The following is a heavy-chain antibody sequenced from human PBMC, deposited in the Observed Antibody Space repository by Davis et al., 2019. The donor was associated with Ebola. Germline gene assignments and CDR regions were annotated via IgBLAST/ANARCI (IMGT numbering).Heavy chain of an antibody. CDR1: GFTFSTYG. J-gene: IGHJ6*02. V-gene: IGHV3-30*02. CDR2: IRCYGNNT. D-gene: IGHD6-6*01. Sequence: PGGSLRLSCAASGFTFSTYGMHWVRQAPGEGLEWVTFIRCYGNNTYYPDSVKGRFTISRDNSKNTLYLQMNSLRAEDTAVYYCAKRGPEYSDYGMDVWGQGTTVTVSS. CDR3: AKRGPEYSDYGMDV.